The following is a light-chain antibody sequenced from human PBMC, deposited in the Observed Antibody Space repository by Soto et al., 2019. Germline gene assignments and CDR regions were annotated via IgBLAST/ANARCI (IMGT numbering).Light chain of an antibody. J-gene: IGKJ5*01. CDR1: QSISSN. CDR3: QQYNSWPIT. CDR2: GAS. V-gene: IGKV3-15*01. Sequence: EIVMTQSPATLSVSPGERSTLSCRASQSISSNLAWYQQKPGQAPRLLISGASTRATGIPARFSGSGSGTEFTLTISSLQSEDFAVYYCQQYNSWPITFGQGTRLEIK.